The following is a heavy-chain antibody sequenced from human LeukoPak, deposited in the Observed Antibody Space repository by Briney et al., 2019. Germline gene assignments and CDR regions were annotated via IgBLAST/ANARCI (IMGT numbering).Heavy chain of an antibody. CDR3: ARPSLGTGATPSNY. J-gene: IGHJ4*02. CDR2: SNPNTRGT. D-gene: IGHD2-8*02. CDR1: GYTFTGYF. Sequence: GASVNVSCTASGYTFTGYFIHWVRQAPGQGLEWMGWSNPNTRGTIYAQNFQGRVTMTRDTSISTVYMDLTRLTSDDTAVYYCARPSLGTGATPSNYWGQGTLVTVSS. V-gene: IGHV1-2*02.